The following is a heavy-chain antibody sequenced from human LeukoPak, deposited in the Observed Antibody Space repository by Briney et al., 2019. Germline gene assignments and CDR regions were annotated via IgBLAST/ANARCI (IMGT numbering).Heavy chain of an antibody. CDR1: GVTFSNYW. CDR2: SNRGGINT. Sequence: GGSLRLSCAASGVTFSNYWMHWVRQAPGKGLVWVSRSNRGGINTSYADSVKGRFTISRDKDKNTLNLQMNSLSAEDTAVSYCARDLGQYYDTSDNWFDPWGQGTLVTVSS. J-gene: IGHJ5*02. V-gene: IGHV3-74*01. CDR3: ARDLGQYYDTSDNWFDP. D-gene: IGHD3-22*01.